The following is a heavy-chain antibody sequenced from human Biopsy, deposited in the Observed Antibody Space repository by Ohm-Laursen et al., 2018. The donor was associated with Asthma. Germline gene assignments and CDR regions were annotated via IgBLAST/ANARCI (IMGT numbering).Heavy chain of an antibody. CDR2: ISYDGSTK. CDR3: GIVVAANPFQGDC. CDR1: GFTLTTYA. Sequence: SLRLSCAASGFTLTTYAIHWVRQAPGKGLEWVAVISYDGSTKYSADSVKGRFTISRDNSKNTVYLDISSLRIEDTAVFYCGIVVAANPFQGDCWGQGTLVTVSS. V-gene: IGHV3-30*03. J-gene: IGHJ4*02. D-gene: IGHD2-15*01.